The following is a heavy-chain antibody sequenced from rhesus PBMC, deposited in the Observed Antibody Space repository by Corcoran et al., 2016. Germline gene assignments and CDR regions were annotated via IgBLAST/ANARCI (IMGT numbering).Heavy chain of an antibody. D-gene: IGHD6S26*01. CDR2: VDPEDGEA. CDR1: GYTFTDYY. V-gene: IGHV1-111*02. J-gene: IGHJ6*01. CDR3: AAGKAAAGPGYGLDS. Sequence: EVQLVQSGAEVKKPGASVKISCKASGYTFTDYYLHWVRQAPGKGLEGMGRVDPEDGEAIHAQKFQDRVTITADPSTDTAYMALSSLRSEDTAVYYCAAGKAAAGPGYGLDSWGQGVVVTVSS.